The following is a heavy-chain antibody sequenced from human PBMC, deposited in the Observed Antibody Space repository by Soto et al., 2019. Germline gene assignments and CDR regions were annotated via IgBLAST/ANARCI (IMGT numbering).Heavy chain of an antibody. CDR1: GCSISSGGYS. V-gene: IGHV4-30-2*01. D-gene: IGHD5-12*01. CDR2: IYHSGST. J-gene: IGHJ4*02. CDR3: AGGPGVARNY. Sequence: QLQLQESGSGLVKPSQTLSLTCAVSGCSISSGGYSWSWIRQPPGKGLEWIGDIYHSGSTYYNPSRKRRVTIAVDRSKNQFSRKLSSVTAADTAVYYCAGGPGVARNYWGQGTLVTVSS.